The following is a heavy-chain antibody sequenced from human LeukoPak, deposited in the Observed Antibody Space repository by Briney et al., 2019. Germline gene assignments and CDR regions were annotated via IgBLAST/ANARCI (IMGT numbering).Heavy chain of an antibody. D-gene: IGHD3-10*01. CDR2: IYYSGST. V-gene: IGHV4-59*08. CDR3: ARFMVRRFFDY. CDR1: GGSISSYY. J-gene: IGHJ4*02. Sequence: ASETLSLTCTVSGGSISSYYWSWIRQPPGKGLEWIGYIYYSGSTNYNPSLKSRVTIPVDTSKNQFSLKLSSVTAADTAVYYCARFMVRRFFDYWGQGTLVTVSS.